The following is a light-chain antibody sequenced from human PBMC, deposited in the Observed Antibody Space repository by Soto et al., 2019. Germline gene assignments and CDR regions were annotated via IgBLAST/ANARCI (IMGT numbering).Light chain of an antibody. CDR1: SSDVGSYNL. J-gene: IGLJ3*02. CDR3: YSYAGSTTSLHWV. CDR2: EGD. Sequence: QSALTQPASVSGSPGQSITISCTGTSSDVGSYNLVSWYQQHPGKAPKLMIYEGDKRPSGVSNRFSGSKSGNTASLTISGLQAEDEADYYCYSYAGSTTSLHWVFGGGTKLTVL. V-gene: IGLV2-23*01.